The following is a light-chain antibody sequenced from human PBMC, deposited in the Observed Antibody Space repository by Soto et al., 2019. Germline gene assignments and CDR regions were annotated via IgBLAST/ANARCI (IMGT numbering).Light chain of an antibody. V-gene: IGKV3-20*01. J-gene: IGKJ1*01. Sequence: EIVLTQSPGTVSLSPGESATLSCRASQSISRSDLAWYQHRPGQSPRLLIYATSSRATGIPDRFTGGGAGTGFTLTISSLQSEDFAVYYCQQYNNWPPRWTFGQGTKVEIK. CDR3: QQYNNWPPRWT. CDR2: ATS. CDR1: QSISRSD.